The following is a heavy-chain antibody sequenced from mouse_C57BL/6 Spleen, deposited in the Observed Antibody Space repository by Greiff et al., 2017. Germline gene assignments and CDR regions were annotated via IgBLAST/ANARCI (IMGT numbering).Heavy chain of an antibody. J-gene: IGHJ2*01. CDR1: GYAFSSSW. V-gene: IGHV1-82*01. Sequence: VQLQQSGPELVKPGASVKISCKASGYAFSSSWMNWVKQRPGKGLEWIGRIYPGDGDTNYNGKFKGKATLTADKSSSTAYMQLSSLTSEDSAVYFCARGGFITTVVASDYWGQGTTLTVSS. CDR2: IYPGDGDT. CDR3: ARGGFITTVVASDY. D-gene: IGHD1-1*01.